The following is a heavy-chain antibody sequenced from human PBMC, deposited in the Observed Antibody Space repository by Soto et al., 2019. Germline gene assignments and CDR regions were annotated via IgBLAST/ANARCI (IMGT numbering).Heavy chain of an antibody. CDR2: IGGNGLSK. J-gene: IGHJ4*02. CDR3: AKRGDDFSTVHYYYFDY. V-gene: IGHV3-23*01. CDR1: GFTFSDYA. D-gene: IGHD3-3*01. Sequence: GGSLRLSCAASGFTFSDYAMSWVRQAPGKEPEWVSAIGGNGLSKYYADSVKGRFAISRDNFKYTVALQMNDLTVDDSAVYFCAKRGDDFSTVHYYYFDYWGLGALVTVSS.